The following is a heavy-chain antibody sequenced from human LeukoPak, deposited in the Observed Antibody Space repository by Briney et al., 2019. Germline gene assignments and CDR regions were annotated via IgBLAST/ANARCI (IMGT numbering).Heavy chain of an antibody. CDR3: ARGPYYYYMDV. V-gene: IGHV3-48*01. J-gene: IGHJ6*03. CDR2: ISSSSSTI. CDR1: AFSFTNYA. Sequence: PGGSLRLSCAASAFSFTNYAMHWVRQAPGKGLEWVSYISSSSSTIYYADSVKGRFTISRDNAKNSLYLQMNSLRAEDTAVYYCARGPYYYYMDVWGKGTTVTVSS.